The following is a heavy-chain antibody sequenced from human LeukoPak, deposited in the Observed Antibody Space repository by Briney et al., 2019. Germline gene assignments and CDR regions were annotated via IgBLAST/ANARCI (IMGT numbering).Heavy chain of an antibody. Sequence: SETLSLTCTVSGGSISGYYWSWIRQPPGKGLEWIGYTYDSGHGIGSSKYNPSLQSRATMSADTSKNQFSLKLSSVTAADTAVYYCARLSTDNVVLPGAMAYYFDCWGQGTLVTVSS. J-gene: IGHJ4*02. CDR3: ARLSTDNVVLPGAMAYYFDC. V-gene: IGHV4-59*08. CDR1: GGSISGYY. CDR2: TYDSGHGIGSS. D-gene: IGHD2-2*01.